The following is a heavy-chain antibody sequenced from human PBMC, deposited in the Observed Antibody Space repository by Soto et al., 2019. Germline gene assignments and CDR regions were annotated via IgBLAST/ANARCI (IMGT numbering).Heavy chain of an antibody. CDR3: ARALGKYYDFWSGYSNQFDY. J-gene: IGHJ4*02. D-gene: IGHD3-3*01. V-gene: IGHV1-18*01. CDR2: ISAYNGNT. Sequence: GASVKVSCKASGYTFTSYGISWVRQAPGQGLEWMGWISAYNGNTNYAQKLQGRVTMTTDTSTSTAYMELRSLRSDDTAVYYCARALGKYYDFWSGYSNQFDYWGQGTLVTVPS. CDR1: GYTFTSYG.